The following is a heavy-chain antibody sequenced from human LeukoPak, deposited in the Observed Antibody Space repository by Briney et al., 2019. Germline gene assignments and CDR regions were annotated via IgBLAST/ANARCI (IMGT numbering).Heavy chain of an antibody. J-gene: IGHJ4*02. D-gene: IGHD6-13*01. CDR2: INPNSGGT. V-gene: IGHV1-2*02. CDR1: GYTFTGYY. CDR3: ARYNTAAGTGFDY. Sequence: ASVNVSCKASGYTFTGYYMHWVRQAPGQGLEWMGWINPNSGGTNYAQKFQGRVTMTRDTSISTAYMELSRLRSDDTAVYYCARYNTAAGTGFDYWGQGTLVTVSS.